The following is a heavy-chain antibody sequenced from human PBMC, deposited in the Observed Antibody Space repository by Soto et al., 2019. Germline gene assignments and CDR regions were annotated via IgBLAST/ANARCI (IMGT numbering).Heavy chain of an antibody. CDR2: FDPEDGET. CDR1: GYTLTELS. CDR3: ATIATVTPLYYFDY. D-gene: IGHD4-17*01. J-gene: IGHJ4*02. V-gene: IGHV1-24*01. Sequence: ASVKVSCKVSGYTLTELSMHWVRQAPGKGLEWMGGFDPEDGETIYAQKFQGRVTMTEDTSTDTAYMELSSLRSEDTAVYYCATIATVTPLYYFDYWGQGTLVTVSS.